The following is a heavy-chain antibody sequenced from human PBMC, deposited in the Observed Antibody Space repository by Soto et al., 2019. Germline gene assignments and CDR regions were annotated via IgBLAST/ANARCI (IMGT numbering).Heavy chain of an antibody. V-gene: IGHV1-69*01. CDR1: GGTFSSYV. CDR2: IIPVSGTA. CDR3: ATVDRSVALVGWFAP. J-gene: IGHJ5*02. D-gene: IGHD2-8*02. Sequence: QVHLEQSGAEVKKPGSSVKVSCKFSGGTFSSYVIIWVRQAPGQGLEWMGGIIPVSGTANYAQKFHGRVTISADAATNTAYMELSSVRFDDTAVYYCATVDRSVALVGWFAPWGQGTLVTVSS.